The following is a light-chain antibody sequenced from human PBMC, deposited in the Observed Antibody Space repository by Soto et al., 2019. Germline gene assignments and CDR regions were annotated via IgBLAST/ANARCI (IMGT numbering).Light chain of an antibody. CDR1: QSPTSSF. V-gene: IGKV3-20*01. J-gene: IGKJ4*01. Sequence: EILLTQSPGTLSLSPGDRATLSCRASQSPTSSFLAWYQQKPGQTPRLLIYGASIRATDIPDRFSGSGSGTDFTLTISRLEPEDFAVYFCQQYGRLPLSFGGGTKVDIK. CDR3: QQYGRLPLS. CDR2: GAS.